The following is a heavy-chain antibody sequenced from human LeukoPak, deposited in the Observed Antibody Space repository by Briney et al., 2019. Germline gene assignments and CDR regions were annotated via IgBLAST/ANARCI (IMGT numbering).Heavy chain of an antibody. CDR2: IYYSGST. J-gene: IGHJ3*02. CDR1: GGSTNNYY. CDR3: ARKHAFDI. Sequence: PSETLSLTCSVSGGSTNNYYGTWIRQPPGKGLEWIGSIYYSGSTYYNPSLKSRVTISVDTSKNQFSLKLSSVTAADTAVYYCARKHAFDIWGQGTMVTVSS. V-gene: IGHV4-39*07.